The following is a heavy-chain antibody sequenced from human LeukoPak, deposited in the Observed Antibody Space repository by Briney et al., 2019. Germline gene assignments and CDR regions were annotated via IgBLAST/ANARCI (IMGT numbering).Heavy chain of an antibody. CDR2: INPDGSST. D-gene: IGHD1-14*01. CDR1: GFPFSRYY. Sequence: QPGGSLRLSCAASGFPFSRYYIYWVRQAPGKGLVWVSRINPDGSSTTYADSVKGRFTISRDNAKNTLYLQMNSLRAEDTAVYYCALLITFDAFDLWGQGTTVAVSS. CDR3: ALLITFDAFDL. V-gene: IGHV3-74*01. J-gene: IGHJ3*01.